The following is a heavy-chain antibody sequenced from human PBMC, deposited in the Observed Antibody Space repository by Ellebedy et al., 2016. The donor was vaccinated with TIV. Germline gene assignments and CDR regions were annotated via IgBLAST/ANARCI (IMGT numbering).Heavy chain of an antibody. Sequence: GESLKISXAASGFTFSSYAMSWVRQAPGKGLEWVSAISGSGGSTYYADSVKGRFTISRDNSKNTLYLQMNSLRAEDTAVYYCAKDRPRGIADREVYYMDVWGKGTTVTVSS. D-gene: IGHD6-13*01. J-gene: IGHJ6*03. V-gene: IGHV3-23*01. CDR1: GFTFSSYA. CDR3: AKDRPRGIADREVYYMDV. CDR2: ISGSGGST.